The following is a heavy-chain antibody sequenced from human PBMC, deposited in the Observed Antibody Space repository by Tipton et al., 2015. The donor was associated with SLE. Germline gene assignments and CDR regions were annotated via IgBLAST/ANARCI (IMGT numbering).Heavy chain of an antibody. Sequence: SLRLSCAASGFTFSTYVMHWVRQAPGRGLEWVAVLSSDGSHTNYAVSVKGRFTISRDNSENSLYLQMNSLRAEDTAVYYCAISLYSSPDYWGQGTLVTVSS. CDR1: GFTFSTYV. D-gene: IGHD6-13*01. CDR2: LSSDGSHT. V-gene: IGHV3-30*04. J-gene: IGHJ4*02. CDR3: AISLYSSPDY.